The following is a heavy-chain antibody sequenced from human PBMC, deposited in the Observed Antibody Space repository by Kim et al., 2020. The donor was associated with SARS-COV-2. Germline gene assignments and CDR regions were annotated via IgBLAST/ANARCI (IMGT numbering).Heavy chain of an antibody. CDR2: IYHSGST. CDR1: GGSISNSNW. J-gene: IGHJ6*01. D-gene: IGHD6-19*01. Sequence: SETLSLTCGVSGGSISNSNWWSWVRQPPGKGLEWIGEIYHSGSTNYNPSLKSRVTISVDKSKNQFSLKVRSVKAADTAVYDCARGYSSGWYGSSRYGM. V-gene: IGHV4-4*02. CDR3: ARGYSSGWYGSSRYGM.